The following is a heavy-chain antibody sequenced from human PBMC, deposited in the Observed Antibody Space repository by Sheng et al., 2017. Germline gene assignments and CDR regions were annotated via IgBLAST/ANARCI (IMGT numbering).Heavy chain of an antibody. D-gene: IGHD3-9*01. V-gene: IGHV4-39*07. Sequence: QLQLQESGPGLVKPSETLSLTCTVSGGSISSSSYYWGWIRQPPGKGLEWIGSIYYSGSTYYNPSLKSRVTISVDTSKNQFSLKLSSVTAADTAVYYCARLDYDILTGQGYGMDVWGQGTTVTVSS. CDR3: ARLDYDILTGQGYGMDV. J-gene: IGHJ6*02. CDR2: IYYSGST. CDR1: GGSISSSSYY.